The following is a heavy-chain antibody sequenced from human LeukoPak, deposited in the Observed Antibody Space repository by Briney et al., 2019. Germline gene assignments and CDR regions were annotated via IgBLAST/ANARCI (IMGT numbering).Heavy chain of an antibody. CDR2: GGNSGGT. D-gene: IGHD6-13*01. CDR3: ASYSSSWYRRAFDI. Sequence: SETLSLTCAVYGGSLNGYYWSWIRQPAGKGLEWIGEGGNSGGTKFNPSLKSRVTISVDTSKNQFSLKLSSVTAADTAVYYCASYSSSWYRRAFDIWGQGTMVTVSS. J-gene: IGHJ3*02. CDR1: GGSLNGYY. V-gene: IGHV4-34*01.